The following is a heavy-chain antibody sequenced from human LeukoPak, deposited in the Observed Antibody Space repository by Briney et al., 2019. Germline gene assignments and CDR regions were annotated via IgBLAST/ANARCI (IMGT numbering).Heavy chain of an antibody. V-gene: IGHV4-38-2*02. CDR2: IYHSGST. CDR3: ARSGYSSTWYRYRFDY. D-gene: IGHD6-13*01. J-gene: IGHJ4*02. CDR1: GYSISSGYY. Sequence: PSETLSLTCSVSGYSISSGYYWGWIRQPPGKGLEWLGTIYHSGSTYYNPSLKSRLTISVDTSKNQFSLKLSSVTAADTAVYYCARSGYSSTWYRYRFDYWGQGTLVTVSS.